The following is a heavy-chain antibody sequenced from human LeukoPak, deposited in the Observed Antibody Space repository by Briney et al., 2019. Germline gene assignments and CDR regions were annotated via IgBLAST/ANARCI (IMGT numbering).Heavy chain of an antibody. D-gene: IGHD4-11*01. CDR3: AREWQYQFDY. CDR1: GVSITNTQYY. Sequence: SETLSLTCTVSGVSITNTQYYRAWIRQSPGEGLEWIGSVYHSGITYYTPSLKSRVSISVDTSKNQFSLKVTSVTAADTAVYYCAREWQYQFDYWGRGSLVTVSS. V-gene: IGHV4-39*07. CDR2: VYHSGIT. J-gene: IGHJ4*02.